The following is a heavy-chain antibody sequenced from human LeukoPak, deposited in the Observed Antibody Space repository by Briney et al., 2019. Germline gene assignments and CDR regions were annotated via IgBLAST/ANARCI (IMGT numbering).Heavy chain of an antibody. D-gene: IGHD2-15*01. Sequence: GRCLRLSCAASGFTFSSYGMHWVRQAPGKGLEWVAVISYDGSNKYYADSVKGRFTISRDNSKNALYLQMNSLRAEDTAVYYCAKLSGGSCYDVYWGQGTLVTVSS. V-gene: IGHV3-30*18. J-gene: IGHJ4*02. CDR3: AKLSGGSCYDVY. CDR1: GFTFSSYG. CDR2: ISYDGSNK.